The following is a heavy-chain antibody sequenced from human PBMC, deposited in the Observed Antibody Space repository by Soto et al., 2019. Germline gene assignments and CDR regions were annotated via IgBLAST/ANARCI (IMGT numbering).Heavy chain of an antibody. Sequence: QVQLQESGPGLVKPSGTLSLTCAVSGGSISTSNWWSWVRQPPGKGLEWIGEVYHSGSTNYNPSCKSRGAMSVDKSKNQFSLKVNSVTAADTALYYGARTSTSGTRFAYLGQGSLVTVSS. CDR1: GGSISTSNW. CDR3: ARTSTSGTRFAY. J-gene: IGHJ4*02. V-gene: IGHV4-4*02. D-gene: IGHD1-1*01. CDR2: VYHSGST.